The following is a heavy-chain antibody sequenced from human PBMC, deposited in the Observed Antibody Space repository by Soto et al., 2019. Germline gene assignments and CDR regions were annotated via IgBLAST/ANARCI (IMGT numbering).Heavy chain of an antibody. CDR2: ISYDGSNK. CDR1: GFTFSSYA. D-gene: IGHD4-17*01. Sequence: QVQLVESGGGAVQPGRSLRLSCAASGFTFSSYAMHWVRQAPGKGLEWVAVISYDGSNKYYADSVKGRFTISRDNSKNTLYLQMNSLRAEDTAVYYCARDAEYIDYGGNSLDYWGQGTLVTVSA. J-gene: IGHJ4*02. CDR3: ARDAEYIDYGGNSLDY. V-gene: IGHV3-30-3*01.